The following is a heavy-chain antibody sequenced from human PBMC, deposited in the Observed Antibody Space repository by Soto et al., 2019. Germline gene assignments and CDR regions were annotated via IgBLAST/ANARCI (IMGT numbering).Heavy chain of an antibody. CDR3: ARESRYGSGGSCYFLPGIGY. CDR2: IIPIFGTA. CDR1: GGTFSSYA. J-gene: IGHJ4*02. D-gene: IGHD2-15*01. V-gene: IGHV1-69*12. Sequence: QVQLVQSGAEVKKPGSSVKVSCKASGGTFSSYAISWVRQAPGQGLEWMGGIIPIFGTANYAQTFQGRVTIAADETTSTASMELSSLRSEDTAVYYGARESRYGSGGSCYFLPGIGYWGQGTLVTVSS.